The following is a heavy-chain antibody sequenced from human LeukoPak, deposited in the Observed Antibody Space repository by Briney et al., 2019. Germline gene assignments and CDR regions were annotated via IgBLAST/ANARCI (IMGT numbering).Heavy chain of an antibody. J-gene: IGHJ4*02. Sequence: SETLSPTCAVSGGSISSGGYSWSWIRQPPGKGLEWIGYIYHSGSTYYDPSLKSRVTISVDRSKNQFSLKLSSVTAADTAVYYCARGLGITMVRGVAHYFDYWGQGTLVTVSS. CDR3: ARGLGITMVRGVAHYFDY. CDR1: GGSISSGGYS. CDR2: IYHSGST. V-gene: IGHV4-30-2*01. D-gene: IGHD3-10*01.